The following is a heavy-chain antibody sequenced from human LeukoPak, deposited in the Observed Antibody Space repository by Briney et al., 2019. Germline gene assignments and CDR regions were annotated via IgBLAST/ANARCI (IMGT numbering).Heavy chain of an antibody. V-gene: IGHV3-9*01. Sequence: GRSLRLSCAASGFTFDDYAMHWVRHAPGKGLGWVSGISWNSGSIGYADSVKGRFTISRDNAKNSLYLQMNSLRAEDTALYYCAKDSSDAFDIWGQGTMVTVSS. CDR2: ISWNSGSI. CDR1: GFTFDDYA. J-gene: IGHJ3*02. CDR3: AKDSSDAFDI.